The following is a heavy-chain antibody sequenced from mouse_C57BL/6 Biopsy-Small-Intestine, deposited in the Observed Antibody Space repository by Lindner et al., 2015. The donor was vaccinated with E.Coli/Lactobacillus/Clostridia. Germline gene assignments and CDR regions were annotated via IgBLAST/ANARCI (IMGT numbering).Heavy chain of an antibody. CDR3: ASYDYA. CDR1: GYSFTGHN. CDR2: IDPYNGAT. V-gene: IGHV1S135*01. Sequence: VQLQESGPELVEAWSLQVKMSCKASGYSFTGHNMHWVRQSHGKSLEWIGYIDPYNGATSYNQKFKGKATLTVDKSSSTAYMQLNSLTSEDSAVYYCASYDYAWGQGTLVTVSA. J-gene: IGHJ3*01. D-gene: IGHD2-4*01.